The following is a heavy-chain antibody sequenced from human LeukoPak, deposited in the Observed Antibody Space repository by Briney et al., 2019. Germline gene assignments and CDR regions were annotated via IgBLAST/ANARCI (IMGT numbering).Heavy chain of an antibody. V-gene: IGHV3-9*01. Sequence: GGSLRLSCAASGFTFDDYAMNWVRQAPGKGLEWVSGISWNSGSIGYADSVKGRFTISRDNAKNSLYLQMNSLRAEDTALYYCAKDAEIAAAGHFHWFDPWGQGTLVTVSS. CDR1: GFTFDDYA. CDR3: AKDAEIAAAGHFHWFDP. J-gene: IGHJ5*02. CDR2: ISWNSGSI. D-gene: IGHD6-13*01.